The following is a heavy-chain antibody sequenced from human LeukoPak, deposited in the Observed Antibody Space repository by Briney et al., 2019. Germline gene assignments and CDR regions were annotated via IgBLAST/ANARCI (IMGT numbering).Heavy chain of an antibody. D-gene: IGHD3-10*01. J-gene: IGHJ3*02. CDR3: ARDGDSVLLWFGELFDAFDI. CDR1: GYTFTSYG. V-gene: IGHV1-18*04. Sequence: ASVKVSCKASGYTFTSYGISWVRQAPGQGLEWMGWISAYNGNTNYAQKLRGRVTMTTDTSTSTAYTELRSLRSDDTAVYYCARDGDSVLLWFGELFDAFDIWGQGTMVTVSS. CDR2: ISAYNGNT.